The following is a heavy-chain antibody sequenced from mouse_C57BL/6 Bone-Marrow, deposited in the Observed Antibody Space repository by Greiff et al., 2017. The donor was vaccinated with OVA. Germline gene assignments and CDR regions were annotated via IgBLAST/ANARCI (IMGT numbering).Heavy chain of an antibody. V-gene: IGHV2-2*01. CDR2: IWSGGST. Sequence: QVQLQQSGPGLVQPSQILSITCTVSGFSLTSYGVHWVRQSPGKGLEWLGVIWSGGSTDYNAAFISRLSISKDNSKSQVFFKMNSLQADDTAIYYCAREGNPAHFDYWGQGTTLTVSS. CDR1: GFSLTSYG. D-gene: IGHD2-1*01. J-gene: IGHJ2*01. CDR3: AREGNPAHFDY.